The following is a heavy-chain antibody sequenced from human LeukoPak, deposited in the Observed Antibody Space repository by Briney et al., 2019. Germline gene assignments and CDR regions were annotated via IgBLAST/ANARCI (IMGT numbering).Heavy chain of an antibody. CDR2: ISRSSDYI. D-gene: IGHD6-13*01. CDR3: ARATGGYSSSWYANYYYYMDV. CDR1: GFTFSTYS. J-gene: IGHJ6*03. Sequence: PGGSLRLSCAASGFTFSTYSMNWVRQAPGKGLEWVSSISRSSDYIYYADSVKGRFTISRDNAKNSLYLQMNSLRAEDTAVYYCARATGGYSSSWYANYYYYMDVWGKGTTVTVSS. V-gene: IGHV3-21*01.